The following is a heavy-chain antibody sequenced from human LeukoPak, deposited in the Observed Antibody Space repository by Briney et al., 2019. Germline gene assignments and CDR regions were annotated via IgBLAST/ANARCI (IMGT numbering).Heavy chain of an antibody. CDR1: GFTFSSDW. CDR2: IASDGSRT. J-gene: IGHJ4*02. CDR3: ARGRPHGNDY. D-gene: IGHD4-23*01. Sequence: GGSLRLSCAASGFTFSSDWMNWVRQAGGKGRVWVSRIASDGSRTTYADCVKGRFSISRDNGKNTLYLQMNSLRVEDTAVYYCARGRPHGNDYWGQGPLVTVSS. V-gene: IGHV3-74*03.